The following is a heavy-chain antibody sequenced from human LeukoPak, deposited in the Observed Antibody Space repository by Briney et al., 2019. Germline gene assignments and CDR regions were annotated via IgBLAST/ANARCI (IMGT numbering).Heavy chain of an antibody. CDR2: ISYDGSNK. Sequence: PGRSLRLSCAASGFTFSSYAMHWVRQAPGKGLEWVAVISYDGSNKYYADSVKGRFTISRDNSKNTLYLQMNSLRAEDTAVYYCARAGDYYGSGGDAFDIWGQGTMVTVSS. V-gene: IGHV3-30-3*01. D-gene: IGHD3-10*01. J-gene: IGHJ3*02. CDR3: ARAGDYYGSGGDAFDI. CDR1: GFTFSSYA.